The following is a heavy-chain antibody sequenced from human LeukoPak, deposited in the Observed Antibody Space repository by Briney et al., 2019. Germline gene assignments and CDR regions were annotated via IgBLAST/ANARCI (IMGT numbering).Heavy chain of an antibody. CDR1: GYTFTSYG. CDR2: ISAYNGNT. CDR3: ARALSGGDYYGSGSPPGY. V-gene: IGHV1-18*01. D-gene: IGHD3-10*01. J-gene: IGHJ4*02. Sequence: ASVKVSCKASGYTFTSYGISWVRQAPGQGLEWMGWISAYNGNTNFAQRLQGRVTMTTDTSTSTAYMELRSLRSDDTAVYYCARALSGGDYYGSGSPPGYWGQGTLVTVSS.